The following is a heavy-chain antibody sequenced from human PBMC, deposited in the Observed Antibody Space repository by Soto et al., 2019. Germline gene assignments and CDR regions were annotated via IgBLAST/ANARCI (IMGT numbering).Heavy chain of an antibody. V-gene: IGHV3-21*01. Sequence: GGSLRLSCAASGFTFSSYSMNWVRQAPGKGLEWVSSISSSSSYIYYADSVKGRFTISRDNAKNSLYLQMNSLRAEDTAVYYCARGHNIVLMVYPPDYWGQGTLVTVSS. CDR3: ARGHNIVLMVYPPDY. J-gene: IGHJ4*02. CDR2: ISSSSSYI. D-gene: IGHD2-8*01. CDR1: GFTFSSYS.